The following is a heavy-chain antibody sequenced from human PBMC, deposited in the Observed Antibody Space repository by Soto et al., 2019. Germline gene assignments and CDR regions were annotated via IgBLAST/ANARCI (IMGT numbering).Heavy chain of an antibody. J-gene: IGHJ2*01. CDR2: IYYSGST. Sequence: PSETLSLTCTVSGGSISSGGYYWSWIRQHPGKGLEWIGYIYYSGSTYYNPSLKSRVTISVDTSKNQFSLKLSSVTAADTAVYYCARAREGYQLPVWYFDLWGRGTLVTVSS. CDR1: GGSISSGGYY. V-gene: IGHV4-31*03. CDR3: ARAREGYQLPVWYFDL. D-gene: IGHD2-2*01.